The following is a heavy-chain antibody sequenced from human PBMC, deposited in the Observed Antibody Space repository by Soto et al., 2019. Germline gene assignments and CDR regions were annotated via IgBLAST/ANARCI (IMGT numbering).Heavy chain of an antibody. CDR3: ARDGHRKVVRRGSSSYELSWYKWLEH. D-gene: IGHD6-13*01. Sequence: GGSLRLSCAASGFTFSSYAMHWVRQAPGKGLEWVAVISYDGSNKYYADSVKGRFTISRDNSKNTLYLQMNSLRAEDTAVYYCARDGHRKVVRRGSSSYELSWYKWLEHWGQGTMVTVSS. CDR1: GFTFSSYA. J-gene: IGHJ5*02. V-gene: IGHV3-30-3*01. CDR2: ISYDGSNK.